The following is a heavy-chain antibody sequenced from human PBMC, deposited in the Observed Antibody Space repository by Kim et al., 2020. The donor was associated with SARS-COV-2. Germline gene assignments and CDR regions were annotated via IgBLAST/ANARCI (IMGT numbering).Heavy chain of an antibody. Sequence: VKGRFTISRDNSKNTLYLQMNSLRAEDTAVYYCAKGYGAAAGHYYYGMDVWGQGTTVTVSS. CDR3: AKGYGAAAGHYYYGMDV. J-gene: IGHJ6*02. D-gene: IGHD6-13*01. V-gene: IGHV3-33*06.